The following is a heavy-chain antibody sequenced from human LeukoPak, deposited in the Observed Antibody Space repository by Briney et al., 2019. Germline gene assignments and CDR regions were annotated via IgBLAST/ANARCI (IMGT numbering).Heavy chain of an antibody. CDR3: ARSVGSERDFDY. V-gene: IGHV4-59*01. Sequence: PSETLALTCTVSGGSISSYYWSWIRQPPGKGLEWIGYIYYSGSTNYNPSLKSRVTISVDTSKNQFSLKLSSVTAADTAVYYCARSVGSERDFDYWGQGTLVTVSS. CDR1: GGSISSYY. CDR2: IYYSGST. J-gene: IGHJ4*02. D-gene: IGHD1-26*01.